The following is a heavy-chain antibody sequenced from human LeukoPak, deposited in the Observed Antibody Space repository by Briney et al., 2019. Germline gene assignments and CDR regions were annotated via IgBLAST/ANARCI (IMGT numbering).Heavy chain of an antibody. V-gene: IGHV1-2*06. D-gene: IGHD1-26*01. CDR1: GYTFADYF. CDR3: ARDVSSTPNWEFDY. Sequence: ASVKISCKTSGYTFADYFIHWVRQAPGQGLEWMGRINANSGGTEYQQKFQGRVTMTRDTSISTAYVEVNWLISDDTAIYYCARDVSSTPNWEFDYWGQGTLVTVSS. J-gene: IGHJ4*02. CDR2: INANSGGT.